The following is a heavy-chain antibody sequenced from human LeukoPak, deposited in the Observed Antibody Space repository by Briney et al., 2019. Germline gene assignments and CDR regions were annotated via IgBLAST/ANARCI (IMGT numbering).Heavy chain of an antibody. CDR2: INHSGST. CDR3: AIRGFDWYLAAFDI. D-gene: IGHD3-9*01. J-gene: IGHJ3*02. Sequence: SETLSLTCAVYGGSFSGYYWSWIRQPPGKGLEWIGEINHSGSTNYNPSLKSRVTISADTSKNQFSLKLSSVTAADTAVYYCAIRGFDWYLAAFDIWGQGTMVTVSS. CDR1: GGSFSGYY. V-gene: IGHV4-34*01.